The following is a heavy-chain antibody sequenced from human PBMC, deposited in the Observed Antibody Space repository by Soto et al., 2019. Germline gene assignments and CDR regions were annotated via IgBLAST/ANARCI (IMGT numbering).Heavy chain of an antibody. D-gene: IGHD3-16*01. Sequence: ASVKVSCKASGGTFSSYAISWVRQAPGQGLEWMGGIIPIFGTANYAQKFQGRVTITADKSTSTAYMELSSLRSEDTAVYYCARVYDYVWGRTTAYYYYGMDVWGQGTTVTVSS. V-gene: IGHV1-69*06. CDR3: ARVYDYVWGRTTAYYYYGMDV. J-gene: IGHJ6*02. CDR1: GGTFSSYA. CDR2: IIPIFGTA.